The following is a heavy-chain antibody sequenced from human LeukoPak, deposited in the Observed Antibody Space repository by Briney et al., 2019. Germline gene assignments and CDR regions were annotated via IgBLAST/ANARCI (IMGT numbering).Heavy chain of an antibody. CDR2: ISYDGSNK. CDR1: GFTFSSCA. CDR3: ARDRYYYYYMDV. Sequence: GGSLRLSCAASGFTFSSCAMHWVRQAPGKGLEWVAVISYDGSNKYYADSVKGRFTISRDNSKDALYLQMNSLRAEDTAVYYCARDRYYYYYMDVWGKGTTVTVSS. J-gene: IGHJ6*03. V-gene: IGHV3-30-3*01.